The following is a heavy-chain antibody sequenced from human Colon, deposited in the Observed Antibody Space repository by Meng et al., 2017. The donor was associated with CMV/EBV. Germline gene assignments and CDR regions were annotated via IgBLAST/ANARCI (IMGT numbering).Heavy chain of an antibody. D-gene: IGHD3/OR15-3a*01. V-gene: IGHV3-30*03. J-gene: IGHJ5*02. CDR1: GFTLTNYG. CDR2: ISHEGSDD. CDR3: ARWTGWFDP. Sequence: CAPQGFTLTNYGIHWFRQAPGKGLEWLALISHEGSDDFYADSVKGRFTMSRDNSKNTVHLQMNSLRPDDTAVYYCARWTGWFDPWGQGTLVTVSS.